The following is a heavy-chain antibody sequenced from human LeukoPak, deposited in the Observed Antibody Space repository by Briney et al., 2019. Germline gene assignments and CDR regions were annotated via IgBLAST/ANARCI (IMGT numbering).Heavy chain of an antibody. CDR1: GYTFTSYG. V-gene: IGHV1-18*01. Sequence: ASVKVSCKAPGYTFTSYGISWVRQAPGQGLEWMGWISAYNGNTNYAQKLQGRVTMTTDTSTSTAYMELRSLRSDDTAVYYCARDHYDFWSGYYSFDYWGQGTLVTVSS. D-gene: IGHD3-3*01. CDR2: ISAYNGNT. J-gene: IGHJ4*02. CDR3: ARDHYDFWSGYYSFDY.